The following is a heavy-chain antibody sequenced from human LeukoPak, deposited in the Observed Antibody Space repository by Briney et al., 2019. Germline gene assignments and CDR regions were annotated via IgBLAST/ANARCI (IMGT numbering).Heavy chain of an antibody. CDR3: ARDTRSITSRRGDYYFGMDV. D-gene: IGHD1-14*01. J-gene: IGHJ6*02. CDR1: GFTFSSYD. V-gene: IGHV3-13*01. CDR2: IGTAGDT. Sequence: PGGSLRLSCAASGFTFSSYDMHWVRQSTGKGLEWVSCIGTAGDTFYPDSVKGRFTISRDNAKNSLYLQMNSLRAGDTGVYFCARDTRSITSRRGDYYFGMDVWGQGTAVTVSS.